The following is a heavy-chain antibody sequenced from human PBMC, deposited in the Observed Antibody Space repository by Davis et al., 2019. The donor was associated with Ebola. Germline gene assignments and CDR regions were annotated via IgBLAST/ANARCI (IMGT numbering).Heavy chain of an antibody. V-gene: IGHV3-7*01. CDR3: AGGQWVLPEDY. J-gene: IGHJ4*02. CDR2: IKQDGSEK. D-gene: IGHD6-19*01. Sequence: LSLTCAASGFTFSMYWMTWVRQAPGKGLEWVASIKQDGSEKHYVDSVKGRFTISRDNTKNSLYLQMNSLRAEDTGVYYCAGGQWVLPEDYWGQGTLVTVSS. CDR1: GFTFSMYW.